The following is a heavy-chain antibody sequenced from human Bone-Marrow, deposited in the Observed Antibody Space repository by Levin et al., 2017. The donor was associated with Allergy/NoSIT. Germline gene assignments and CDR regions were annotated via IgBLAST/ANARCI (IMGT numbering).Heavy chain of an antibody. CDR2: VNPTGTNS. CDR1: GDSFTNYY. CDR3: VRGHDDILTFFDL. Sequence: GESLKISCNPSGDSFTNYYIHWVRQAPGRGLEWMGVVNPTGTNSRNAEDFQTRVTVTRDTSTASVYMELRNLRFDDTAVYYCVRGHDDILTFFDLWGQGTLVTVSS. J-gene: IGHJ4*02. D-gene: IGHD3-9*01. V-gene: IGHV1-46*03.